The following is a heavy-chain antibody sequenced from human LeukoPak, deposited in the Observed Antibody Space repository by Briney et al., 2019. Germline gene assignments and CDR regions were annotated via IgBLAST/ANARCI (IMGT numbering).Heavy chain of an antibody. Sequence: SETLSLTCTVSGGSISSYYWSWIRQPPRKGLEWIGYIYYSGSTNYNPSLKSRVTISVDTSKNQFSLKLSSVTAADTAVYYCARGNSSSWYSDIYYYYYYGMDVWGQGTTVTVSS. CDR2: IYYSGST. CDR1: GGSISSYY. CDR3: ARGNSSSWYSDIYYYYYYGMDV. V-gene: IGHV4-59*01. D-gene: IGHD6-13*01. J-gene: IGHJ6*02.